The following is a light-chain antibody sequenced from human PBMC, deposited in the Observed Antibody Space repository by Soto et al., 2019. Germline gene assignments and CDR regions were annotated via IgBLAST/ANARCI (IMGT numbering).Light chain of an antibody. CDR1: QRIGTY. V-gene: IGKV1-39*01. CDR3: QQTASAPPWT. CDR2: GAS. J-gene: IGKJ1*01. Sequence: DIQMTRSPTSLSASVGDRVTISCRASQRIGTYLAWYQQKPGKAPRLLISGASSVQSGVPPRFSGSGSATDFILTISSLRLEDIATYYCQQTASAPPWTFGQGTKVDIK.